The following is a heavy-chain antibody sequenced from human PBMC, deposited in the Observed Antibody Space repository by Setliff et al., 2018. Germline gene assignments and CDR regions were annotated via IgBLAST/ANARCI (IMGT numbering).Heavy chain of an antibody. CDR2: IIHSGST. CDR3: ARGTAWPRPYSFDC. J-gene: IGHJ4*02. D-gene: IGHD1-1*01. Sequence: PSETLSLTCTVSGGSISSYYWSWIRQPPGKRLEWIGEIIHSGSTNYNPSLKSRVTISVDTSKNQFSLKLSSVTAADTAVYYCARGTAWPRPYSFDCWGQGTLVTVSS. CDR1: GGSISSYY. V-gene: IGHV4-34*12.